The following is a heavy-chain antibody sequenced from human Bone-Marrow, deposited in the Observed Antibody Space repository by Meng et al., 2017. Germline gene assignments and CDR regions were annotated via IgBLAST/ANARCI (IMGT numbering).Heavy chain of an antibody. CDR3: ARAPPELLWFGECDV. V-gene: IGHV1-18*01. Sequence: ASVKVSCKASGYTFTSYGISWVRQAPGQGLEWMGWISAYNGNTNYAQKLQGRVTMTTDTSTSTADMELRSLRSDDTALYYCARAPPELLWFGECDVWGQGTTVTVSS. J-gene: IGHJ6*02. D-gene: IGHD3-10*01. CDR2: ISAYNGNT. CDR1: GYTFTSYG.